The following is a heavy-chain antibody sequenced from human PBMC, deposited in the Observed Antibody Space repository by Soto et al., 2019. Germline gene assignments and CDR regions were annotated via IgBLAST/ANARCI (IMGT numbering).Heavy chain of an antibody. CDR2: VNPSNGYT. V-gene: IGHV1-3*01. CDR1: GYTFLSYA. Sequence: QVQLVQSGAEVRKPGASVKLSCKTSGYTFLSYAIHWVRQAPGQGLEWMGWVNPSNGYTRYSENFQARLSLTRDTSANTAYMELTSLRSEDTAVYYCARRLSAFDVWGQGTVVTVSS. CDR3: ARRLSAFDV. J-gene: IGHJ3*01.